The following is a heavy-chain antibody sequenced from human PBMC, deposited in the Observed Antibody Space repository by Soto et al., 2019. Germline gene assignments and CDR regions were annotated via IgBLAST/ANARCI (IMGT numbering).Heavy chain of an antibody. CDR2: IYYSGRT. CDR1: GCSICSSRYY. CDR3: ARDFTDSSGPTLGMGV. Sequence: PSETPARTCTFSGCSICSSRYYWGWIRQPPGKGLEWIGYIYYSGRTYYNPSLKSRVTISVDTSKDQFSLKLSSVTAADTAVYYCARDFTDSSGPTLGMGVWGQGTTVTVSS. J-gene: IGHJ6*02. V-gene: IGHV4-31*03. D-gene: IGHD6-19*01.